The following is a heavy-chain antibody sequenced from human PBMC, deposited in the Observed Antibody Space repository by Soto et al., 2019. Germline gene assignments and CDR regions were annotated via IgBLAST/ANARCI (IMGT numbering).Heavy chain of an antibody. CDR1: GFTFSSYA. J-gene: IGHJ4*02. V-gene: IGHV3-30-3*01. CDR3: ARRGQLYDPHSHYFDY. CDR2: ISYDGSNK. D-gene: IGHD6-6*01. Sequence: GGSLRLSCAASGFTFSSYAMHWVRQAPGKGLEWVAVISYDGSNKYYADSVKGRFTISRDNSKNTLYLQMNSLRAEDTAVYYCARRGQLYDPHSHYFDYWGQGTLVTVSS.